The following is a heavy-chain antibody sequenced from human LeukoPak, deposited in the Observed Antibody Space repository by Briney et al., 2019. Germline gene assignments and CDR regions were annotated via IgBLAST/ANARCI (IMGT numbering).Heavy chain of an antibody. CDR1: GFTFNIYP. V-gene: IGHV3-30*04. CDR2: ISYDGSNK. J-gene: IGHJ4*02. CDR3: AKARPRIAAAGYFDY. Sequence: PGGSLRLSCAASGFTFNIYPMHWVRQAPGRGLEWVAVISYDGSNKYYADSVKGRFTISRDNSKNTLYLQMNSLRAEDTAVYYCAKARPRIAAAGYFDYWGQGTLVTVSS. D-gene: IGHD6-13*01.